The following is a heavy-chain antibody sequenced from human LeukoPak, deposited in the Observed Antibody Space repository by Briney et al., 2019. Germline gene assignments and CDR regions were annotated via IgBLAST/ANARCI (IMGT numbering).Heavy chain of an antibody. V-gene: IGHV3-53*01. D-gene: IGHD6-13*01. Sequence: GGSLRLSCAATGFTFSNYWMSWVRQAPGKGLEWVSVIYSGGSTYYADSVKGRFTISRDNSKNTLYLQMNSLRAEDTAVYYCARGSQQLVLYYWGQGTLVTVSS. CDR2: IYSGGST. J-gene: IGHJ4*02. CDR1: GFTFSNYW. CDR3: ARGSQQLVLYY.